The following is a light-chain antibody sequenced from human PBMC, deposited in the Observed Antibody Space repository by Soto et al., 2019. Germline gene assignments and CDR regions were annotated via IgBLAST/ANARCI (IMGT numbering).Light chain of an antibody. CDR2: GAS. CDR3: QQYVSWT. CDR1: QTISSNY. Sequence: EIELTQSPGTLSVSPGERATLSCRASQTISSNYLAWYQQKPGQAPSLLIYGASSRATGIPDRFSGSGSGTDFTLTISSLEPEDSAIYYCQQYVSWTFGQGTKVEIK. V-gene: IGKV3-20*01. J-gene: IGKJ1*01.